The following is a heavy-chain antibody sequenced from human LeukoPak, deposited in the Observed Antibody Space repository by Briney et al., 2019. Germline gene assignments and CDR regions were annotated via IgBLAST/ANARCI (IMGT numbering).Heavy chain of an antibody. V-gene: IGHV3-21*01. CDR1: GFTFSSYS. J-gene: IGHJ3*02. D-gene: IGHD6-19*01. CDR2: ISSSSSYI. CDR3: ARKGIAVAGASDAFDI. Sequence: TGGSLRLSCAASGFTFSSYSMNWVRQAPGKGLEWVSSISSSSSYIYYADSVKGRFTISRDNAKNSLYLQMNSLRAEDTAVYYCARKGIAVAGASDAFDIWGQGTMVTVSS.